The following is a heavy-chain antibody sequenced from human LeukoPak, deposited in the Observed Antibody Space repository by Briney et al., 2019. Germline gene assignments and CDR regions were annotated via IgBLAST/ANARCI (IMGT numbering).Heavy chain of an antibody. CDR3: ARHPFSDGFDI. CDR2: IYSSGHT. Sequence: LETLSLTCTVSGGSISSYYWSWIRQPPGKGLEWIAYIYSSGHTNYNPSLKGRVTISVDTSKNQFSLKVNSVTAADTAVYYCARHPFSDGFDIWGQGTMVTVSS. V-gene: IGHV4-59*08. J-gene: IGHJ3*02. CDR1: GGSISSYY.